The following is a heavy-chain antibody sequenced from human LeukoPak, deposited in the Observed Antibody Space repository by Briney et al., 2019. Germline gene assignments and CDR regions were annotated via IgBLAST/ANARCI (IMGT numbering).Heavy chain of an antibody. V-gene: IGHV3-48*01. CDR2: ISSSSSTI. Sequence: PGGSLRLSCAASGFTFSSYSMNWVRQAPGKGLEWVSYISSSSSTIYYADSVKGRFTISRDNAKNSLYLQMNSLRAEDTAVYYCALERPNWPYYFDYWGQGTLVTVSS. D-gene: IGHD1-1*01. CDR1: GFTFSSYS. CDR3: ALERPNWPYYFDY. J-gene: IGHJ4*02.